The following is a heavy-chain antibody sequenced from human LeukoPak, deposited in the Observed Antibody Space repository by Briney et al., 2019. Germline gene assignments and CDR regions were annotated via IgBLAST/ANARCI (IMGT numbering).Heavy chain of an antibody. J-gene: IGHJ4*02. V-gene: IGHV4-34*01. D-gene: IGHD5-18*01. CDR2: ITYSGST. Sequence: SETLSLTCAVYGVSFSGYYWGWIRQPPGKGLEWIGTITYSGSTYFSPSVKSRVTMSMDTSKNQFSLKLSTVTAADTAVYYCARRGDSYAVFDYWGQGTLVTVSS. CDR3: ARRGDSYAVFDY. CDR1: GVSFSGYY.